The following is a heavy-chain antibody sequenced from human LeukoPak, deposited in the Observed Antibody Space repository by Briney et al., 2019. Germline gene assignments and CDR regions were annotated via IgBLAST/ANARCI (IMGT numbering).Heavy chain of an antibody. Sequence: QPGGSLGLSCAASEFTFSSYAMSWVRQAPGKGLEWVSTISGSGGSTYYADSVKGRFTISRDNSKDTLYLQMNSLRVEDTAVYYCASKRFLDYWGQGTLVTVSS. D-gene: IGHD3-3*01. CDR2: ISGSGGST. CDR1: EFTFSSYA. J-gene: IGHJ4*02. V-gene: IGHV3-23*01. CDR3: ASKRFLDY.